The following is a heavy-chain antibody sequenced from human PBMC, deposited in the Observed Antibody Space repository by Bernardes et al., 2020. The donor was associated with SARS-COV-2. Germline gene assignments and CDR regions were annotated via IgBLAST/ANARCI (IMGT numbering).Heavy chain of an antibody. V-gene: IGHV3-11*05. CDR3: ARAGYCSSTSCRDFDY. CDR2: ISSSSSYP. J-gene: IGHJ4*02. Sequence: GGSLRLSCAASGFTFSDYYMSWIRQAPGKGLEWVSYISSSSSYPNYADSVKGRFTISRDNAKNSLYLQMNSLRAEDTAVYYCARAGYCSSTSCRDFDYWGQGTLVTVSS. CDR1: GFTFSDYY. D-gene: IGHD2-2*01.